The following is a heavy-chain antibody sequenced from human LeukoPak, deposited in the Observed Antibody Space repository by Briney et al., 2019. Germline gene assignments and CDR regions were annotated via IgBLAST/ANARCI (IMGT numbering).Heavy chain of an antibody. J-gene: IGHJ4*02. V-gene: IGHV3-21*01. CDR1: GFTFSNYA. D-gene: IGHD6-25*01. CDR3: AGGGPAKGFDY. CDR2: ISSSSSYI. Sequence: GGSLRLSCAASGFTFSNYAMTWVRQAPGKGLEWVSSISSSSSYIYYADSVKGRFTISRDNAKNSLYLQMNSLRAEDTAVYYCAGGGPAKGFDYWGQGTLVTVSS.